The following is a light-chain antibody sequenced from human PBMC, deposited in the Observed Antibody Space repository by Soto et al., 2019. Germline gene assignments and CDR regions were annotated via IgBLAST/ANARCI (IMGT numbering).Light chain of an antibody. CDR1: QSLVHSDGRTY. CDR2: QVS. V-gene: IGKV2-24*01. Sequence: DIVLTQTPLSSPVTLGQPASISCRSSQSLVHSDGRTYLSWFHQRPGQPPRLLIHQVSNRLSGVPDRFRGGGAGPDFTLKISRVEAEDVGIYFFMQATQHRPYTFGQGTKLEI. CDR3: MQATQHRPYT. J-gene: IGKJ2*01.